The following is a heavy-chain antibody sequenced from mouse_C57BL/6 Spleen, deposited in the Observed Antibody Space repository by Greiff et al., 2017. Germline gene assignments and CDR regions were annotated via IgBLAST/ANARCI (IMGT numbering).Heavy chain of an antibody. CDR3: ARDGNSNLYAMDY. CDR2: ISDGGSYT. Sequence: EVQRVESGGGLVKPGGSLKLSCAASGFTFSSYAMSWVRQTPEKRLEWVATISDGGSYTYYPDNVKGRFTISRDNAKNNLYLQMSHLKSEDTAVYYCARDGNSNLYAMDYWGQGTSVTVSS. V-gene: IGHV5-4*01. J-gene: IGHJ4*01. D-gene: IGHD2-1*01. CDR1: GFTFSSYA.